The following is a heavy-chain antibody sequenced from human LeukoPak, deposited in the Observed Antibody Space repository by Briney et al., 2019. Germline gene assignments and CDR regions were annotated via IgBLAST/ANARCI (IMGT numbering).Heavy chain of an antibody. Sequence: PGGSLRLSCAASGFTFSSYEMNWVRQAPGKGLEWVSYISSSGSTIYYADSVKGRFTISRDNAKNSLYLQMNSLRAEDTAVYYCAREGDIAAAGVFDSWGQGTLVTVSS. CDR3: AREGDIAAAGVFDS. J-gene: IGHJ4*02. CDR1: GFTFSSYE. D-gene: IGHD6-13*01. CDR2: ISSSGSTI. V-gene: IGHV3-48*03.